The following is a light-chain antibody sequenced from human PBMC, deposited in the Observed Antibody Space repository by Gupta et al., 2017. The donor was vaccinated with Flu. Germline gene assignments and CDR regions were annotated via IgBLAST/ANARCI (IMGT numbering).Light chain of an antibody. CDR2: GAS. CDR3: QQRIAWPDT. J-gene: IGKJ2*01. CDR1: QSVHSD. Sequence: PATLSLSPGERATLSCRASQSVHSDLAWYQHKPAQAPRLLIYGASNRATGIPARFSGSGSGTDFTLTISSLEPEDFAVYYCQQRIAWPDTFGQGTNLQIK. V-gene: IGKV3-11*01.